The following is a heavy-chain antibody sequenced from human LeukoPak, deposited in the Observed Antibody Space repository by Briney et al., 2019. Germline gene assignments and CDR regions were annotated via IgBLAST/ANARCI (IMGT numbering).Heavy chain of an antibody. V-gene: IGHV4-59*01. Sequence: PSETLSLTCTVSGDSISSYYWSWIRQPPGKGLEWIGYIYYSGSTNYNPSLKSRVTISVDTSKNQFSLKLSSVTAADTAVYYCARGIGDRYTSSWYYFDYWGQGTLVTVSS. CDR3: ARGIGDRYTSSWYYFDY. CDR2: IYYSGST. J-gene: IGHJ4*02. D-gene: IGHD6-13*01. CDR1: GDSISSYY.